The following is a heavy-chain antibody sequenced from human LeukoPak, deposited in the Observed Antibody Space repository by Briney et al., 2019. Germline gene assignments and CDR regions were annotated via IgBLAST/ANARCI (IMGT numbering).Heavy chain of an antibody. V-gene: IGHV4-34*01. CDR3: ARTYYYDSSGPTPCFDY. D-gene: IGHD3-22*01. J-gene: IGHJ4*02. CDR2: INHSGST. CDR1: GGSFSGYY. Sequence: PSETLSLTCAVYGGSFSGYYWSWIRQPPGKGLEWIGEINHSGSTNYNPSLKSRVAISVDTSKNQFSLKLSSVTAADTAVYYCARTYYYDSSGPTPCFDYWGRGTLVTVSS.